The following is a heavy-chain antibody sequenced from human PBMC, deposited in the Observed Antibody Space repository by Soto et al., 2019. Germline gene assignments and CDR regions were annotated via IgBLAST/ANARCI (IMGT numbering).Heavy chain of an antibody. Sequence: SETLSLTCAVSGGSISSSNWWSWVRQPPGKGLEWIGEIYHSGSTNYNPSLKSRVTISVDKSKNQFSLKLSSVTAADTAVYYCASAGLLWFGELMSEAEYFQHWGQGTLVTVPS. D-gene: IGHD3-10*01. CDR2: IYHSGST. CDR1: GGSISSSNW. J-gene: IGHJ1*01. CDR3: ASAGLLWFGELMSEAEYFQH. V-gene: IGHV4-4*02.